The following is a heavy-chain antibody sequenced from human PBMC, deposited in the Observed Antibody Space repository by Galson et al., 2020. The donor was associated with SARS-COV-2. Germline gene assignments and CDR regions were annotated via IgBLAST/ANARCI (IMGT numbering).Heavy chain of an antibody. CDR3: AKDHRVAVVAFDI. V-gene: IGHV3-30*18. D-gene: IGHD2-15*01. CDR1: GFTFSSYG. J-gene: IGHJ3*02. CDR2: ISYAGRTT. Sequence: HSGGSLKISCAASGFTFSSYGMHWVRPAPGKGLEWVAVISYAGRTTYYAASVKGRFTISRDNSKNTLYLQMNSLRAADTAVYYCAKDHRVAVVAFDIWGQGTMVTVSS.